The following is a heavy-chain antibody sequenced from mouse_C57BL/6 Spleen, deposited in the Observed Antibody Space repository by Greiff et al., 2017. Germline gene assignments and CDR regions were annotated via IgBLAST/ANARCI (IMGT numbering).Heavy chain of an antibody. CDR1: GFTFSSYA. D-gene: IGHD2-14*01. V-gene: IGHV5-4*01. CDR3: ARDGGDRRDRYFDV. CDR2: ISDGGSYT. Sequence: EVQGVESGGGLVKPGGSLKLSCAASGFTFSSYAMYWVRQTPEKRLEWVGTISDGGSYTYYPDKVKGRFTISRDNGTNYLYLQMSHLKSEDTAMYYCARDGGDRRDRYFDVWGTGTTVTVSS. J-gene: IGHJ1*03.